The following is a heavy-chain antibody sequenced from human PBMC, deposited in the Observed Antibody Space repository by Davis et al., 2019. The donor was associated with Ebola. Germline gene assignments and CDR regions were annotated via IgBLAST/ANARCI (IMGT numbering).Heavy chain of an antibody. D-gene: IGHD4-17*01. CDR3: ARQYADYGDYGNRLDV. CDR2: IFPGASHT. CDR1: GDVFATSW. V-gene: IGHV5-51*01. Sequence: GESLKISCKGSGDVFATSWITWVRQMPGKGLEWMGLIFPGASHTRYSPSFQGQVTISADKSLSTAYLQWSSLKASDTAIYYCARQYADYGDYGNRLDVWGQGTTVTVSS. J-gene: IGHJ6*02.